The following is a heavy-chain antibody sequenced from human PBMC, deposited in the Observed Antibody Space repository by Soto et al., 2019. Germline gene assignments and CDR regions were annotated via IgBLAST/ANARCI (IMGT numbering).Heavy chain of an antibody. Sequence: PGGSLRLSCAASVFTFRNYVMSWVRQAPGKWLEWFAAIRVSGCTTXXADFVQGRXTISSYNSKHTXYLQIXSLRADDTAVYYCAKDLTAGIYPNYFDYWGQGX. J-gene: IGHJ4*02. CDR1: VFTFRNYV. CDR3: AKDLTAGIYPNYFDY. CDR2: IRVSGCTT. D-gene: IGHD1-26*01. V-gene: IGHV3-23*01.